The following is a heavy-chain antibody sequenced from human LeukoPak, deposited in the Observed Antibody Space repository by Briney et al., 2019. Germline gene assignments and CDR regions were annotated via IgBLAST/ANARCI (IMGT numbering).Heavy chain of an antibody. D-gene: IGHD3-10*01. Sequence: LPGGSLRLSCAASGFTFNNYGMHWVSQAPGKWLEWVAFIRYNGNNQYYADSVKGRFTISRDNSKNTLYLQMNSLKGDDTAVYYCAKDSAFYYIDVWGKGTTVIISS. CDR1: GFTFNNYG. CDR2: IRYNGNNQ. J-gene: IGHJ6*03. CDR3: AKDSAFYYIDV. V-gene: IGHV3-30*02.